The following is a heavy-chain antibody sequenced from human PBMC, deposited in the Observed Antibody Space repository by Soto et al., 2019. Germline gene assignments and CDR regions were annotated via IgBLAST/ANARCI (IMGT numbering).Heavy chain of an antibody. D-gene: IGHD4-17*01. Sequence: QVQLQESGPGLVRPSQTLSLTCTVSGASVNSGGYYWSWVRQLPGKGPEWIGYIYFSGNTYYNPSLASRVSISLDTSQNQFSLKLSSVIAADTAMYYCASGDAWGAILASWGPGTLVTVS. J-gene: IGHJ4*02. V-gene: IGHV4-31*03. CDR1: GASVNSGGYY. CDR2: IYFSGNT. CDR3: ASGDAWGAILAS.